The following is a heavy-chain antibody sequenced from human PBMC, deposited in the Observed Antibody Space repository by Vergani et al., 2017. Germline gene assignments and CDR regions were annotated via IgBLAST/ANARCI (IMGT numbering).Heavy chain of an antibody. CDR1: GDSISSGVYY. CDR3: AIMGGYDEGDAFRIGYFDS. CDR2: IYSTGST. D-gene: IGHD3-22*01. J-gene: IGHJ4*02. V-gene: IGHV4-31*03. Sequence: QVQLQESGPGLVKPSQTLSLTCSVSGDSISSGVYYWNWIRQHPGKGLEWIGYIYSTGSTHHNPSLRRRINMSVDTSKKQFSLKLNSVTAAYTAMYYCAIMGGYDEGDAFRIGYFDSWGPGILVTVSS.